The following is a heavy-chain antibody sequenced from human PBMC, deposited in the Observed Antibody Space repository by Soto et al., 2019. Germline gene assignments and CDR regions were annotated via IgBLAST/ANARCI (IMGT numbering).Heavy chain of an antibody. CDR2: INHSGSP. D-gene: IGHD4-17*01. CDR1: GGSFSGYI. CDR3: ARGYGDYSLWYFDY. Sequence: SETLSLTCDVYGGSFSGYIWTWIRQTPGKGLEWIGQINHSGSPNYNPSLKSRVTISVDTSKNQFSLKLSSVTAADTAVYYCARGYGDYSLWYFDYWGQGTPVTVS. J-gene: IGHJ4*02. V-gene: IGHV4-34*01.